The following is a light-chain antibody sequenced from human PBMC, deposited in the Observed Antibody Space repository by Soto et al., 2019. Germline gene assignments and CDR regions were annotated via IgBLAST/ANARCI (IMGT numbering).Light chain of an antibody. CDR3: SSYTGSSTYVV. CDR1: SSDVGGYNY. J-gene: IGLJ2*01. V-gene: IGLV2-14*01. Sequence: QSALTQPASVSGSPGQSITISCTGTSSDVGGYNYVSWYQQHPGKAPKLMIYDVSNRPSGVSNRFSGSKSANTASLTISGLQAEDEADYDCSSYTGSSTYVVFGGGTKVTVL. CDR2: DVS.